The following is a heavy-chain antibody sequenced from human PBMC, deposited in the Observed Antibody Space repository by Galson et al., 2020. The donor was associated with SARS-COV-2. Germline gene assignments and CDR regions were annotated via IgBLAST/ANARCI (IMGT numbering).Heavy chain of an antibody. CDR3: ARGIYCSSSTCYVGAFDN. V-gene: IGHV4-59*01. CDR2: IHYSGIT. J-gene: IGHJ4*02. Sequence: SETLSLTCTVSGDSISSYYWSWIRQPPGKGLEWIGYIHYSGITNYNPSLKSRVTISVDTSKGQFSLKLSSMTAADTAVYYCARGIYCSSSTCYVGAFDNWGQGTLVTVSS. CDR1: GDSISSYY. D-gene: IGHD2-2*01.